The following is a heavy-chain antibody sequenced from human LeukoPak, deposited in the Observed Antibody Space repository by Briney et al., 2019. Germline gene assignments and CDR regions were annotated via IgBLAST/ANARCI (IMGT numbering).Heavy chain of an antibody. J-gene: IGHJ6*02. V-gene: IGHV4-59*08. Sequence: RPSETLSLTCTVSGCSISSYYWSWLRQPPGKGLEWIGYIYYSGRAYYNPSLNSRVTITEDTSKNQFSLKLSSVTAADTAVYYSARHTGSGSYPNDYYYYYYGMDVWGQGTTVTVSS. CDR2: IYYSGRA. CDR1: GCSISSYY. CDR3: ARHTGSGSYPNDYYYYYYGMDV. D-gene: IGHD3-10*01.